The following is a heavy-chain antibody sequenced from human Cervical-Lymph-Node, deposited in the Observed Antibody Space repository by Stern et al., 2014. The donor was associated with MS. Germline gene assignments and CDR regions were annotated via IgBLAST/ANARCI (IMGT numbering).Heavy chain of an antibody. J-gene: IGHJ6*02. CDR3: ARASLLVRRFGYYYYGMDV. V-gene: IGHV1-69*01. CDR1: GGTFSSYA. D-gene: IGHD3-10*01. CDR2: IIPIFGTA. Sequence: VQLVQSGAEVKKPGSSVKVSCKISGGTFSSYAISWVRQAPGQGLEWMGGIIPIFGTADYAQKFQDRVIITADESTSTAYMELSSLRSEDTAVYYCARASLLVRRFGYYYYGMDVWGQGTTVTVSS.